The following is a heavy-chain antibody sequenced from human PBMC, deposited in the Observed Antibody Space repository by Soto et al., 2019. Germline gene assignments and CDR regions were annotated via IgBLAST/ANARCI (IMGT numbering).Heavy chain of an antibody. J-gene: IGHJ4*02. CDR3: ARRHGLDIDAYY. V-gene: IGHV4-4*01. CDR2: VYHSGST. CDR1: GDSISSTFW. D-gene: IGHD3-10*01. Sequence: PETLSLTCAVSGDSISSTFWWTWVRQPPGKGLEWIGEVYHSGSTRYNPSLRGRVTISVDKPNNQFSLKLSSVTAADTAMYFCARRHGLDIDAYYWGQGILVTVSS.